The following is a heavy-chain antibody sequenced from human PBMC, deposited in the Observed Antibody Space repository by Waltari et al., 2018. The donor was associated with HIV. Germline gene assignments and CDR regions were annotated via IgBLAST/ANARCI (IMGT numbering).Heavy chain of an antibody. Sequence: QISLKESGPSLVKPTQTLTLTCTFSGFSLNTSGVGVGWIRQPPGKALKWLALFYWDDDKHYSPSLKSRLTITKDTSKNQVVLRMTNMDPVDTATYYCAHVNWNLPPYYYMDVWGKGTTVTVSS. V-gene: IGHV2-5*02. CDR2: FYWDDDK. CDR1: GFSLNTSGVG. D-gene: IGHD1-1*01. CDR3: AHVNWNLPPYYYMDV. J-gene: IGHJ6*03.